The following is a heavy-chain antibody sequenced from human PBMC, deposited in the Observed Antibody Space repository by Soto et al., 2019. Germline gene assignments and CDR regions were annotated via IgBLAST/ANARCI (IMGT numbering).Heavy chain of an antibody. CDR3: VKDVMDSDFWRGRGLGGYFDY. J-gene: IGHJ4*02. V-gene: IGHV3-64D*08. D-gene: IGHD3-3*01. CDR2: ISSNGGST. CDR1: GVTVRSYA. Sequence: GGSLGLACAASGVTVRSYAMHWVRQAPGKGLEYVSAISSNGGSTYYADSVKGRFTISRDNSKNTLYLQMSSLRAEDTAVYYCVKDVMDSDFWRGRGLGGYFDYWGQGTLLTVSS.